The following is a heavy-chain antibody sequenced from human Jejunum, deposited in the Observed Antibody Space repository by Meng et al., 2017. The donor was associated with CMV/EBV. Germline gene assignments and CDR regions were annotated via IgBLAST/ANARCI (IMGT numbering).Heavy chain of an antibody. Sequence: SGYTFTSYAMNWVRQAPGQGLEWMGWINTNTGNPTYAQGFTGRFVFSLDTSVSTAYLQINSLEAEDTAVYYCARSGRIQLWYWYFDLWGRGTLVTVSS. D-gene: IGHD5-18*01. CDR2: INTNTGNP. J-gene: IGHJ2*01. CDR1: GYTFTSYA. CDR3: ARSGRIQLWYWYFDL. V-gene: IGHV7-4-1*02.